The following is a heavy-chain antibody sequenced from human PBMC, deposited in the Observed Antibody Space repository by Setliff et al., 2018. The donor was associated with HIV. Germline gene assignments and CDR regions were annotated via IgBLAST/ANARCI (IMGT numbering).Heavy chain of an antibody. J-gene: IGHJ4*02. CDR1: GGSITSHY. Sequence: SETLSLTCTVSGGSITSHYWNWIRQPPGQGLEWIGFTHYSGRTSHNPSLTSRVTFSVDTSKNQFSLKLSSVTAADTAVYYCAREYSSSWYRYFDYWGQGTMVTVSS. CDR3: AREYSSSWYRYFDY. CDR2: THYSGRT. V-gene: IGHV4-59*11. D-gene: IGHD6-13*01.